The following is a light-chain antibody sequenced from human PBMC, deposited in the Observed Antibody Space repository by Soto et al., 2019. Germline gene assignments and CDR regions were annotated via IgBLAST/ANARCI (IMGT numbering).Light chain of an antibody. V-gene: IGLV1-47*01. CDR2: RNN. CDR3: AAWDDSLSGQV. Sequence: QSVLTQPPSASVTPGQRVTISCSGSSSNIGSNYVYWYQQLPGTAPKLLIYRNNQRPSGVPDRFSGSKSGTSAPLAISGLRSEDEADYYCAAWDDSLSGQVFGTGTKV. J-gene: IGLJ1*01. CDR1: SSNIGSNY.